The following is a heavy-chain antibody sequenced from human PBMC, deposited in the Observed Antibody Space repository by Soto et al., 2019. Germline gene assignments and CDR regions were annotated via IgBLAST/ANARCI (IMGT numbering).Heavy chain of an antibody. CDR2: IYYDGSV. J-gene: IGHJ4*02. V-gene: IGHV4-39*01. CDR1: GGAIRNSIYY. Sequence: QLQLQESGPGLLEPSETLSLTCTVSGGAIRNSIYYWGWIRQPPGKGLEWIGTIYYDGSVAYSPSLQSRGPPSGGTSRNHFSLKINPVTAADTAVYFCARHRIAVAGPLDYWGQGTLVNVSS. D-gene: IGHD6-19*01. CDR3: ARHRIAVAGPLDY.